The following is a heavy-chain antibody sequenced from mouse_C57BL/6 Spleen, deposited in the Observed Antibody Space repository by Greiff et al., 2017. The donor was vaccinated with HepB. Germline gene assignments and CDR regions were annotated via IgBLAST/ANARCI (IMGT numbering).Heavy chain of an antibody. CDR3: VDNDGYYGGAMDY. Sequence: VQLQQSGAELARPGASVKMSCKASGYTFTSYTMHWVKQRPGQGLEWIGYINPSSGYTKYNQKFKDKATLTADKSSSTAYMQLSSLTSEDSAVYYCVDNDGYYGGAMDYWGQGTSVTVSS. J-gene: IGHJ4*01. D-gene: IGHD2-3*01. CDR2: INPSSGYT. CDR1: GYTFTSYT. V-gene: IGHV1-4*01.